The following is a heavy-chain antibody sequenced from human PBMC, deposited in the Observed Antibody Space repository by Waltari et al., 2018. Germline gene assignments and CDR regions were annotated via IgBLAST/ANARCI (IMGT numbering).Heavy chain of an antibody. Sequence: QVQLQESGPGLVKPLETLSLTCSVSGGSIRSYYWIWIRQPAGKGLEWIGHIFTSGITKYNPSLKSRVTMSVDTSKNQFSLKLTSVTAADTAVYYCARESGDYSPFDNWGQGTLVTVSS. CDR2: IFTSGIT. CDR3: ARESGDYSPFDN. J-gene: IGHJ4*02. D-gene: IGHD4-17*01. V-gene: IGHV4-4*07. CDR1: GGSIRSYY.